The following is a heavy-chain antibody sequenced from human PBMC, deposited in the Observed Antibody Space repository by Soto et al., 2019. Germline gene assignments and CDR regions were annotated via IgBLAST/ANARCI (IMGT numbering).Heavy chain of an antibody. V-gene: IGHV3-30*18. CDR3: AKGAYYYMILGED. Sequence: QVQLVESGGGVVQPGRSLRLSCAASGFTFSSYSMHWVRQAPGKGLEWVAVISYDGSNKYYADSVKGRFTISRDNSKNTLYLQMNSLRAEDTAVYYCAKGAYYYMILGEDWGQGTLVTVSS. CDR2: ISYDGSNK. CDR1: GFTFSSYS. J-gene: IGHJ4*02. D-gene: IGHD3-10*01.